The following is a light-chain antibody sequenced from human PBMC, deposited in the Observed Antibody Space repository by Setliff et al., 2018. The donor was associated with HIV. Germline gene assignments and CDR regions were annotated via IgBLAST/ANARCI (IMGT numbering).Light chain of an antibody. J-gene: IGLJ1*01. V-gene: IGLV2-14*03. Sequence: QSALTQPASVSGSPGQSITISCTGTSSDIGGYNYVSWYQQHPGKAPKLMIYDVSDRPSGVSNRFSGSKSGNTASLTISGLQAEDEADYSCSSYTSTSTLCVFGTGTKVTV. CDR1: SSDIGGYNY. CDR2: DVS. CDR3: SSYTSTSTLCV.